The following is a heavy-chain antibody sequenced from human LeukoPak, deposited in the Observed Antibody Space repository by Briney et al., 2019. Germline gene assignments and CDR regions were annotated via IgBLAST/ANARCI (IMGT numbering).Heavy chain of an antibody. D-gene: IGHD5-18*01. CDR2: ISNTGYT. V-gene: IGHV4-30-4*01. CDR1: GASISSGDFS. CDR3: ARDKGYNYGPIDS. J-gene: IGHJ4*02. Sequence: SETLSLTCTVSGASISSGDFSWSWIRQPPGKGLEWIGCISNTGYTYYNSSLKSRITISLDTSKNQFSLTLNSVTAADTAVYYCARDKGYNYGPIDSWGQGTLVTVSS.